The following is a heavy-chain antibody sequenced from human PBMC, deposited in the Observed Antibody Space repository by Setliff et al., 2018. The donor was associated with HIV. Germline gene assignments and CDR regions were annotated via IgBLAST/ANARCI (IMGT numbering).Heavy chain of an antibody. J-gene: IGHJ4*02. V-gene: IGHV4-31*03. CDR1: GDSINSGDYY. CDR3: ARAGEYGDFDGFDY. Sequence: PSETLSLTCTVSGDSINSGDYYWTWIRHHPGKGLEWIAEINYKGGSNFNPSLRSRVTILVDSSKREVSLKLNSVTAADTAVYYCARAGEYGDFDGFDYWGQGTPVTVSS. D-gene: IGHD4-17*01. CDR2: INYKGGS.